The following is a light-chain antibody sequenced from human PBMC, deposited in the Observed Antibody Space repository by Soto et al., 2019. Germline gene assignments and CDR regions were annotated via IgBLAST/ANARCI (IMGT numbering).Light chain of an antibody. V-gene: IGKV4-1*01. CDR1: QSVLYNSNNKNY. J-gene: IGKJ1*01. CDR3: LQYYSTPWT. Sequence: DIVMTQSPDSLAVSLGERATINCKSSQSVLYNSNNKNYLAWYQQKPGQPPKLVIYWASTRESGVPDRFSSSGSGTDFTLTISSLQAEDVAVYYCLQYYSTPWTFGQGTKVEIK. CDR2: WAS.